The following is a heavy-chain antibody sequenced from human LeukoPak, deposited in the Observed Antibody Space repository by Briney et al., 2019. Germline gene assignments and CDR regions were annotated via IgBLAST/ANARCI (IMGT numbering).Heavy chain of an antibody. CDR2: ISGSGGST. D-gene: IGHD3-3*01. CDR3: AKEHYDFWSGYYLTRLDY. J-gene: IGHJ4*02. CDR1: GFTFSSYA. V-gene: IGHV3-23*01. Sequence: GGSLRLSCAASGFTFSSYAMSWVPQAPGKGLEWVSAISGSGGSTYYADSVKGRFTISRDNSKNTLYLQMNSLRAEDTAVYYCAKEHYDFWSGYYLTRLDYWGQGTLVTVSS.